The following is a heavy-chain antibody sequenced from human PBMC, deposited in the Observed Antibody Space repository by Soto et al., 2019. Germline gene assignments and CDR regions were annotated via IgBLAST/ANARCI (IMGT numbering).Heavy chain of an antibody. CDR2: IKSKTDGGTT. D-gene: IGHD3-3*01. Sequence: KPGGSLRLSCAASGFTFSNAWMSWVRQAPGKGLEWVGRIKSKTDGGTTDYAAPVKGRFTISRDDSKNTLYLQMNSLKTEDTAVYYCTTKGTNFWSYYYYYYGMDVWGQGTTVTVSS. CDR3: TTKGTNFWSYYYYYYGMDV. CDR1: GFTFSNAW. V-gene: IGHV3-15*01. J-gene: IGHJ6*02.